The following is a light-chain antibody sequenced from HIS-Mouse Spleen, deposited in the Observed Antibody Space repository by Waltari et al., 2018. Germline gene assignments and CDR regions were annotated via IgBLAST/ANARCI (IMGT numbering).Light chain of an antibody. CDR2: KDS. V-gene: IGLV3-25*03. J-gene: IGLJ2*01. CDR1: ALPKQY. CDR3: QSADSSGTPVV. Sequence: SYELTQPPSVSVSPGQTARITCSGDALPKQYAYWYQQKPGQAPGLVIYKDSERPSGIPERFSGSSSGTTVTLTISGVQAEDEADYSCQSADSSGTPVVFGGGTKLTVL.